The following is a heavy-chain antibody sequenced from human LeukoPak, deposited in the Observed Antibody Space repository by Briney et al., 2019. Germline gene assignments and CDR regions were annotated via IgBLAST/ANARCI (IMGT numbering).Heavy chain of an antibody. J-gene: IGHJ5*02. V-gene: IGHV4-4*07. CDR3: ARDSCSSTSCYNNWFDP. CDR1: GGSISSYY. CDR2: FHTSGST. Sequence: SETLSLTCTVSGGSISSYYWSWIRQPAGKGLEWIGRFHTSGSTNYNPSLKSRVTMSVDKSKNQFSLKLNSVTAADTAVYYCARDSCSSTSCYNNWFDPWGQGTLVTVSS. D-gene: IGHD2-2*02.